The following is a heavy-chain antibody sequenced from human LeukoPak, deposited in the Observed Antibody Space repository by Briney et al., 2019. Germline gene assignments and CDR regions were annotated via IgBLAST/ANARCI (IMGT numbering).Heavy chain of an antibody. Sequence: SETLSLTCAVYGGSFSGYYWSWIRQPPGKGLEWIGEINHSGSTNYNPSLKSRVTISVDTSKNQFSLKLSSVTAADTAVYYCARGPGAFWSGYPYFDYWGQGTLVTVSS. CDR1: GGSFSGYY. CDR2: INHSGST. J-gene: IGHJ4*02. D-gene: IGHD3-3*01. CDR3: ARGPGAFWSGYPYFDY. V-gene: IGHV4-34*01.